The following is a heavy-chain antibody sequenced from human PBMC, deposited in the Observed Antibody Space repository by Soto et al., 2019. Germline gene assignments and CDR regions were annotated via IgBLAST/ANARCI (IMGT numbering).Heavy chain of an antibody. CDR1: GFSFSSYG. V-gene: IGHV3-30*18. D-gene: IGHD1-1*01. CDR2: ISYDGTDE. CDR3: AKQESHWNGHFEY. J-gene: IGHJ4*02. Sequence: QVQLVESGGGVVQPGRSLRLSCAASGFSFSSYGMHWVRQAPGKGLEWVAMISYDGTDEYYADSVKGRFTISRDNSKNAVYLQMISLRAGGTAVYYCAKQESHWNGHFEYWGQGTLVTVSS.